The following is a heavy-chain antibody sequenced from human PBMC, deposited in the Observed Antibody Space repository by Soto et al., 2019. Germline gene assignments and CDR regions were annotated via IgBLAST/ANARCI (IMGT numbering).Heavy chain of an antibody. V-gene: IGHV1-69*13. CDR2: IIPIFGTA. J-gene: IGHJ4*02. Sequence: VASVKVSCKASGGTFSSYAISWVRQAPGQGLEWMGGIIPIFGTADYAQKFQGRVTITADESTSTAYMELSSLRSEDTAVYYCARGEGALPPKAGYCTNGVCPGLGELDYWGQGTLVTVSS. CDR1: GGTFSSYA. CDR3: ARGEGALPPKAGYCTNGVCPGLGELDY. D-gene: IGHD2-8*01.